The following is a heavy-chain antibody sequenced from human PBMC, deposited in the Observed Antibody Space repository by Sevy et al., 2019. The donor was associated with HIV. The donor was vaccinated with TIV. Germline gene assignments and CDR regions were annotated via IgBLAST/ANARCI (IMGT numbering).Heavy chain of an antibody. Sequence: GGSLRLSCAASGFTFSSYSTNWVRQAPGKGLEWVSYISSSSSTIYYADSVKGRFTISRDNAKNSLYLQMNSLRAEDTAVYYCARVLGYSGYENFDYWGQGTLVTVSS. J-gene: IGHJ4*02. CDR1: GFTFSSYS. V-gene: IGHV3-48*01. CDR2: ISSSSSTI. D-gene: IGHD5-12*01. CDR3: ARVLGYSGYENFDY.